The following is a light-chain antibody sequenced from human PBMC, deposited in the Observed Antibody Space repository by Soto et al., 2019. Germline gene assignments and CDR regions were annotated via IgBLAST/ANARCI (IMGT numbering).Light chain of an antibody. CDR1: SSDVGGYNY. V-gene: IGLV2-14*01. CDR2: DVS. CDR3: SSYTSSSTDV. J-gene: IGLJ1*01. Sequence: SVLTQPASVSGSPGQSITISCTGTSSDVGGYNYVSWYQQHPGKAPKLMIYDVSNRPSGVSNRFSGFKSGTTAFLTISGLQAEDEADYYCSSYTSSSTDVFGTGTKLTVL.